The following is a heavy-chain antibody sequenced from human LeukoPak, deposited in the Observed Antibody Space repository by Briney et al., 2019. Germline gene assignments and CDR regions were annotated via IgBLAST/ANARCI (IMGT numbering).Heavy chain of an antibody. CDR1: GGSISSSNW. V-gene: IGHV4-4*02. CDR2: IYHSGST. D-gene: IGHD6-13*01. Sequence: SGTLSLTCAVSGGSISSSNWWSWVRQPPGKGLEWIGEIYHSGSTSYNPSLKSRVTISVDKPKNQFSPKLSSVTAADTAVYYCASRAAAGTPVNYFDYWGQGTLVTVSS. CDR3: ASRAAAGTPVNYFDY. J-gene: IGHJ4*02.